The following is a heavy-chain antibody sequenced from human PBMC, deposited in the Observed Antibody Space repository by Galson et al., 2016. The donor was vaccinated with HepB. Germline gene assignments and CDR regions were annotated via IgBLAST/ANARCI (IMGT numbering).Heavy chain of an antibody. J-gene: IGHJ4*02. CDR1: GFTFSTYS. Sequence: SLRLSCAASGFTFSTYSMNWVRQAPGKGLEWVSSISSSHIYIYYADSVKGRFTISRDNANNSLYLQMNSLRAEDTAVYYCATLGGAVTGRFDYWGQGTLVTVSS. D-gene: IGHD2-21*02. CDR2: ISSSHIYI. V-gene: IGHV3-21*01. CDR3: ATLGGAVTGRFDY.